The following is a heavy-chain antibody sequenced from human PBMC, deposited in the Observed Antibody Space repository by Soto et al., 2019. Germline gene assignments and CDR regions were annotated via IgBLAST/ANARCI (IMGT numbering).Heavy chain of an antibody. Sequence: SETLSLTCAVYGGSFSGYYWSWIRQPPGKGLEWIGEINHSGSTNYNPSLKSRVTISVDTSKNQFSLKLSSVTAADTAVYYCAIGVRIAVILYYDGMEVWGQGTTDTVSS. V-gene: IGHV4-34*01. CDR2: INHSGST. CDR1: GGSFSGYY. J-gene: IGHJ6*02. CDR3: AIGVRIAVILYYDGMEV. D-gene: IGHD6-19*01.